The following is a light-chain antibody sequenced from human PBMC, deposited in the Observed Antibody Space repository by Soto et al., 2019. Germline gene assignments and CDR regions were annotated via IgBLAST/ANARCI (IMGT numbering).Light chain of an antibody. CDR3: QQSYSTLIT. V-gene: IGKV1-39*01. Sequence: DLQMTQSPSSLSASVGDRVTITCRASQSISSYLNWYQQKPGKAPKLLIYAASSLQSGVPSRFSGSGAATDFTLTISSLQPEDFATYYCQQSYSTLITFGGGTKVEIK. J-gene: IGKJ4*01. CDR2: AAS. CDR1: QSISSY.